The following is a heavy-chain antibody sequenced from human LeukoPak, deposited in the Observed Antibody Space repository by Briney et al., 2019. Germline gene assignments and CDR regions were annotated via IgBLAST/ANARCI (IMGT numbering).Heavy chain of an antibody. CDR3: ARDVAVSQFDS. CDR2: ISGFNRKT. V-gene: IGHV1-18*01. Sequence: ASVKVSCKVSGYTFTNYGISWVRQAPGQGLEWMGWISGFNRKTEYSQKFQGRVTMTTDTSTSTAYMKLRSLTSDDTAVYYCARDVAVSQFDSWGQGTLVTVSS. J-gene: IGHJ4*02. CDR1: GYTFTNYG.